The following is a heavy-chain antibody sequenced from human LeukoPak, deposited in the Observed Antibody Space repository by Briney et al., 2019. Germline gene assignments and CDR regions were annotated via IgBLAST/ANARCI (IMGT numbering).Heavy chain of an antibody. CDR1: GFTFSSYA. CDR3: AKDGSGYDFYFDY. D-gene: IGHD5-12*01. J-gene: IGHJ4*02. Sequence: GGSLRLSCAASGFTFSSYAMSWVRQAPGKGLEWVSATSGSGGSTYYADSVKGRFTISRDNSKNTLYLQMNSLRAEDTAVYYCAKDGSGYDFYFDYWGQGTLVTVSS. V-gene: IGHV3-23*01. CDR2: TSGSGGST.